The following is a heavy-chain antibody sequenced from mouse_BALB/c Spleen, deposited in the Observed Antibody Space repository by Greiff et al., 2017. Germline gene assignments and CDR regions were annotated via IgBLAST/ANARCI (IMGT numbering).Heavy chain of an antibody. J-gene: IGHJ4*01. V-gene: IGHV3-6*02. D-gene: IGHD1-1*01. CDR3: ARDPAYYGLPMDY. Sequence: DVKLQESGPGLVKPSQSLSLTCSVTGYSITSGYYWNWIRQFPGNKLEWMGYISYDGSNNYNPSLKNRISITRDTSKNQFFLKLNSVTTEDTATYYCARDPAYYGLPMDYWGQGTSVTVSS. CDR2: ISYDGSN. CDR1: GYSITSGYY.